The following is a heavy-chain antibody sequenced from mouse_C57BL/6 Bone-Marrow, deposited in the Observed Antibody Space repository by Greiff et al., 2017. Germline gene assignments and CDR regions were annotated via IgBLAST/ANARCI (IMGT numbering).Heavy chain of an antibody. CDR2: IDPSDSYT. CDR1: GYTFTSYW. D-gene: IGHD2-2*01. Sequence: QVQLQQPGAELVRPGTSVKLSCKASGYTFTSYWMHWVKQRPGQGLEWIGVIDPSDSYTNYNQKFKGKATLTVDTSSSTAYMQLSSLTSEDSAVYYCARSYGYGRYWYFDVGGRGTAVTVSA. CDR3: ARSYGYGRYWYFDV. V-gene: IGHV1-59*01. J-gene: IGHJ1*03.